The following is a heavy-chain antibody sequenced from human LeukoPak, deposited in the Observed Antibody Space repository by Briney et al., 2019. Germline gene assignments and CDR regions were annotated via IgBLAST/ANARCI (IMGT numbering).Heavy chain of an antibody. CDR1: GGSFSGYY. CDR2: INHSGST. D-gene: IGHD3-3*01. Sequence: PSETLSLTCAVYGGSFSGYYWSWIRQPPGKGLEWIGEINHSGSTNYNPSLKSRVTISVDTSKNQFSLKLSSVTAADTAVYYCASGGWRSGIYWGQGTLVTVSS. V-gene: IGHV4-34*01. J-gene: IGHJ4*02. CDR3: ASGGWRSGIY.